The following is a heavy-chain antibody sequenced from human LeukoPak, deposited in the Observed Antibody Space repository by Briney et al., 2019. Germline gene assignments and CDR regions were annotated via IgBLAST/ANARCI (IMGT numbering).Heavy chain of an antibody. Sequence: SETLSLTCTVSGGPISSYYWSWIRQPPGKGLEWIGYIYTSGSTNYNPSLKSRVTISVDPSTSQFSLKLSSVTAADTAVYYCARGVYYGSGNFDYWGQGTLVTAS. J-gene: IGHJ4*02. CDR3: ARGVYYGSGNFDY. D-gene: IGHD3-10*01. CDR1: GGPISSYY. CDR2: IYTSGST. V-gene: IGHV4-4*09.